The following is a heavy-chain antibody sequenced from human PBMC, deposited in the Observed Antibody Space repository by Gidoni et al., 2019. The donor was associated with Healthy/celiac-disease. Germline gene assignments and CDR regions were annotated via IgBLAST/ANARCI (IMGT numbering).Heavy chain of an antibody. J-gene: IGHJ5*02. D-gene: IGHD3-16*01. CDR3: ARGPWGSGWFDP. CDR1: GYTFTGYY. CDR2: INPNSGGT. Sequence: QVQLVQSGAEVNKPGASVKVSCTASGYTFTGYYMHWVRQAPGQGPEWMGWINPNSGGTNFAQKFQGRVTMTRDTSISTAYMELSRLRSDDTAVYYCARGPWGSGWFDPWGQGTLVTVSS. V-gene: IGHV1-2*02.